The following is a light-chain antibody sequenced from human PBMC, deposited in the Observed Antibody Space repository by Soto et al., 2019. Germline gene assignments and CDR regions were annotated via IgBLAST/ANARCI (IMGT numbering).Light chain of an antibody. Sequence: DIQMTLSPSTLSASVRDRVTITCRASQSISSWLAWYQQKPGKAPKLLIYDASSLESGVPSRFSGSGSRTEFTLTISSLQPDDFATYYCQQYNSYSEAFGQGTKVDIK. CDR1: QSISSW. J-gene: IGKJ1*01. CDR3: QQYNSYSEA. V-gene: IGKV1-5*01. CDR2: DAS.